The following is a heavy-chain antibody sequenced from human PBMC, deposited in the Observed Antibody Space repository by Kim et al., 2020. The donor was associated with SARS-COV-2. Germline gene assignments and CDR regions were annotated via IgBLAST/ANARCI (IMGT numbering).Heavy chain of an antibody. D-gene: IGHD6-19*01. CDR1: GYTFTSYG. J-gene: IGHJ4*02. CDR3: AGDLSIAVAGTMDY. Sequence: ASVKVSCKASGYTFTSYGISWVRQAPGQGLEWMGWISAYNGNTKYAQKPQGRVTMTTDTSTSTAYMELRSLRSDDTAVYYWAGDLSIAVAGTMDYWGQGTLGTVS. V-gene: IGHV1-18*01. CDR2: ISAYNGNT.